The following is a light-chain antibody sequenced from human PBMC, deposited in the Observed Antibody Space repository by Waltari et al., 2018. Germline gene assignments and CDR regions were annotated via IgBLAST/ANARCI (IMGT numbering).Light chain of an antibody. CDR2: DNN. CDR3: GAWDSSLSYI. Sequence: QSVLTQPPSVSGDPGQRVTISCTGSRSKIGGYYVYWYQQFPGTAPKLLIYDNNKRPSGISDRFSGSKSGTSASLTITGLQPGDEADYYCGAWDSSLSYIFGAGTRLTVL. J-gene: IGLJ1*01. V-gene: IGLV1-51*01. CDR1: RSKIGGYY.